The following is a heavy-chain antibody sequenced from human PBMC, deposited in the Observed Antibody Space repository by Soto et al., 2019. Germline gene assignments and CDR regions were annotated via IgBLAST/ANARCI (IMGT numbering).Heavy chain of an antibody. Sequence: EVQLVESGGGLVQPGGSLRLSCAASAVTVSNNYMSWVRQAPGKGLEWVSVIYSGGRTYYADSVKGRFIISRDSSKNTLYLQMNSLRAEDTAVYYCARDTYDDYRGQGTLVTVSS. V-gene: IGHV3-66*01. CDR1: AVTVSNNY. CDR2: IYSGGRT. J-gene: IGHJ4*02. D-gene: IGHD3-3*01. CDR3: ARDTYDDY.